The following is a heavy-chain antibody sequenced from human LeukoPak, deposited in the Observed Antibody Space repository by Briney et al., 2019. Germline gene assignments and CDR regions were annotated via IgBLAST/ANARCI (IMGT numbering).Heavy chain of an antibody. CDR2: IKQDGSEK. D-gene: IGHD3-9*01. CDR3: ARALDVLRYFDWLLYGAFDI. CDR1: GFTFSSYW. Sequence: GGSLRLSCAASGFTFSSYWMSWVRQAPGKGLEWVANIKQDGSEKYYVDSVKGRFTISRDNAKNSLYLQMNSLRAGDTAVYYCARALDVLRYFDWLLYGAFDIWGQGTMVTVSS. J-gene: IGHJ3*02. V-gene: IGHV3-7*01.